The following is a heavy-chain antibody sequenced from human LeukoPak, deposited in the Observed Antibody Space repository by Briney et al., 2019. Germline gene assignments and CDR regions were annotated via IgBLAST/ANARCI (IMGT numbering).Heavy chain of an antibody. J-gene: IGHJ4*02. CDR2: ISGSGGST. CDR1: GFTFTSYA. Sequence: GGSLRLSCAASGFTFTSYAMSWVRQAPGKGLEWVSAISGSGGSTYYADSVKGRFTISRDNSKNTLYLQMDSLRAEDTAVYYCANAAGGYYFDYWGQGTLVTVSS. CDR3: ANAAGGYYFDY. V-gene: IGHV3-23*01. D-gene: IGHD3-16*01.